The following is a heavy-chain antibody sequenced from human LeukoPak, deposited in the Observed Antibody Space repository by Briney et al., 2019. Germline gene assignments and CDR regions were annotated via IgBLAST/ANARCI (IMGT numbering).Heavy chain of an antibody. D-gene: IGHD3-16*01. J-gene: IGHJ4*02. CDR1: GFTFSSHG. V-gene: IGHV3-23*01. CDR2: ISGSGDNT. CDR3: ARGPLPGGNDF. Sequence: GGSLRLSCAASGFTFSSHGMSWVRQAPGKGLEWVSTISGSGDNTYYADSVKGRFTISRDNSKNTLYLQMNSLKAEDTAVYYCARGPLPGGNDFWGQGTLVTVSS.